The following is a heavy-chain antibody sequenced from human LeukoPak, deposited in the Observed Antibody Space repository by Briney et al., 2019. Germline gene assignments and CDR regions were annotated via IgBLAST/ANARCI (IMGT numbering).Heavy chain of an antibody. CDR1: GFTFSEYY. CDR3: AGARLYFDY. V-gene: IGHV3-11*04. J-gene: IGHJ4*02. Sequence: PGGSLRLSCAASGFTFSEYYMSWVRQAPGKGLEWVSYISSSGSTIKYADSVKGRFTISRDNAKNSLYLQMNSLRVEDTAVYYCAGARLYFDYWGQGTLVTVSS. CDR2: ISSSGSTI.